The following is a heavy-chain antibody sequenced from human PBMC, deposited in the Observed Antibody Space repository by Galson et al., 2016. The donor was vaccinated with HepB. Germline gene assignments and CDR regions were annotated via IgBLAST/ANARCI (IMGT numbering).Heavy chain of an antibody. J-gene: IGHJ4*02. D-gene: IGHD3-9*01. CDR1: GYTFTSYG. V-gene: IGHV1-18*01. CDR3: ARVHRRYYDILTGYDY. Sequence: QSGAEVKKPGASVRVSCKASGYTFTSYGISWVRQAPGQGLEWMGWISAYNGDTNSAQKLQGRVTLTTDTSTSTVYMELRGRRSDGTAGYYCARVHRRYYDILTGYDYWGQGALVTVSS. CDR2: ISAYNGDT.